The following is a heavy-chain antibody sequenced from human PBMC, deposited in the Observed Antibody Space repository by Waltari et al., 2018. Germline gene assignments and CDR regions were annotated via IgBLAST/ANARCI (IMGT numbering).Heavy chain of an antibody. J-gene: IGHJ4*02. Sequence: EVQLVESGGGLVKPAGSFSSSCSSPGFLFSAYHMNSLRQAPGRGLEWVSSIGSRSGYIFYADSVKGRFTISRDNAKNSLYLQMSGLRAEDTAVYYCARDLYASGGDYFDGWGQGTLVSVSS. D-gene: IGHD2-8*01. CDR2: IGSRSGYI. CDR1: GFLFSAYH. CDR3: ARDLYASGGDYFDG. V-gene: IGHV3-21*02.